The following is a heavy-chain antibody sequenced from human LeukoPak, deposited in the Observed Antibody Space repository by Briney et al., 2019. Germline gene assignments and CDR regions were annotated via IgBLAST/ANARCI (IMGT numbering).Heavy chain of an antibody. Sequence: SETLSLTCTVSGGSISSYYWSWIRQPPGKGLEWIGYIYYSGSTNYNPSLKSRVTISVDTSKNQFSLKLSSVTAADTAVYYCARHGGNYYDSSGYYFDYWGQGTLVTVSS. D-gene: IGHD3-22*01. CDR3: ARHGGNYYDSSGYYFDY. J-gene: IGHJ4*02. V-gene: IGHV4-59*08. CDR2: IYYSGST. CDR1: GGSISSYY.